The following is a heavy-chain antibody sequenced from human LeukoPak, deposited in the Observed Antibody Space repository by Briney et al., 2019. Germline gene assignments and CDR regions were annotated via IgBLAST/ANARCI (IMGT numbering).Heavy chain of an antibody. J-gene: IGHJ4*02. CDR1: GFTFSSYW. CDR2: IKQDGSEK. Sequence: GGSLRLSCAASGFTFSSYWMGWVRQAPGKGLEWVANIKQDGSEKYYVDSVKGRFTISRDNAKNSLYLQMNSLRAEDTAVYYCARDGALYCSSTSCLTPAAGPIDYWGQGTLVTVSS. CDR3: ARDGALYCSSTSCLTPAAGPIDY. D-gene: IGHD2-2*01. V-gene: IGHV3-7*01.